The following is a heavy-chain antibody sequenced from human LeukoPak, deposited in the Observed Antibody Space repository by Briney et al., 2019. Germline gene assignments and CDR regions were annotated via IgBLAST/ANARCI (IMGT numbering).Heavy chain of an antibody. Sequence: PGGSLRLSCAASGFTFSSYGMHWVRQSPGKGLDWVAFIRNDGTKKNYADSVKGRFTISRDNSKNTLYLQMDSLSAGDTAVYYCVKVDAWGQGTLVTVSS. CDR3: VKVDA. CDR2: IRNDGTKK. V-gene: IGHV3-30*02. CDR1: GFTFSSYG. J-gene: IGHJ4*02. D-gene: IGHD2-8*01.